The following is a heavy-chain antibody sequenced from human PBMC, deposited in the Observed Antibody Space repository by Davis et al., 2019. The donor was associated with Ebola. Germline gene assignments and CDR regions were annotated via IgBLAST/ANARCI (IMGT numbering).Heavy chain of an antibody. CDR1: GYTFTTYD. Sequence: AASVKVSCKTSGYTFTTYDINWVRQATGQGLEWMGWMNPNSGNTGYAQDFQGRITMTRNISISTAYMELSSLRSEDTAVYYCARRVGARSGFDYWGRGTLVTVSS. D-gene: IGHD1-26*01. CDR3: ARRVGARSGFDY. CDR2: MNPNSGNT. V-gene: IGHV1-8*01. J-gene: IGHJ4*02.